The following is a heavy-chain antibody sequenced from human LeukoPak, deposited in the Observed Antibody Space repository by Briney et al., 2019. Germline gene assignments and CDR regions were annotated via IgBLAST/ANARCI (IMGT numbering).Heavy chain of an antibody. CDR3: ARDRYDTTGYVTPDDAFDI. V-gene: IGHV3-21*01. D-gene: IGHD3-22*01. Sequence: GGSLSLSSAASKLTFSSYSMNWVRQAPGKGLEWVASIPSTSSYIYYADSVKGRFTISRDNAKNSLYLQMNSLRAEDTAVYYCARDRYDTTGYVTPDDAFDIWGQGTMVTVSS. CDR1: KLTFSSYS. CDR2: IPSTSSYI. J-gene: IGHJ3*02.